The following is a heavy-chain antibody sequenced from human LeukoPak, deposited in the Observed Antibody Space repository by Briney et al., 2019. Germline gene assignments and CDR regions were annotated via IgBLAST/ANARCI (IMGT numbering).Heavy chain of an antibody. D-gene: IGHD3-3*01. V-gene: IGHV1-18*01. CDR2: ISAYNGNT. CDR3: ARVPAIFGVVITGRYGMDV. CDR1: GYTFTSYG. J-gene: IGHJ6*02. Sequence: ASVKVSCKASGYTFTSYGISWVRQAPGQGLEWMGWISAYNGNTNYAQKLQGRVTMTTDTSTSTAYMELRSLRSDETAVYYCARVPAIFGVVITGRYGMDVWGQGTTVTVSS.